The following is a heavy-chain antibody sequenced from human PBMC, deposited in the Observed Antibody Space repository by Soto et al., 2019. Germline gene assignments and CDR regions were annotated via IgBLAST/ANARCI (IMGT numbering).Heavy chain of an antibody. CDR2: INHSGST. J-gene: IGHJ3*02. D-gene: IGHD6-19*01. Sequence: SETLSLTCAVYGGSFSGYYWSWIRQPPGKGLEWIGEINHSGSTNYNPSLKSRVTISVDTSKNQFSLKLSSVTAADTAVYYCASIAVADAFDIWGQGTMVTVSS. CDR3: ASIAVADAFDI. V-gene: IGHV4-34*01. CDR1: GGSFSGYY.